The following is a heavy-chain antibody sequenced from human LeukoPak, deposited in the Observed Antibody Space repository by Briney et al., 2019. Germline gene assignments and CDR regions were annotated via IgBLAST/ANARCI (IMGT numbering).Heavy chain of an antibody. CDR3: AREYCGGDCQGGGTDNWFDP. V-gene: IGHV1-46*01. J-gene: IGHJ5*02. CDR1: GYTFTSYY. D-gene: IGHD2-21*02. CDR2: INPSGGST. Sequence: ASVKVSCKASGYTFTSYYIHWVRQAPGQGLEWMGIINPSGGSTSYAQKFQGRVTMTRDMSTSTVYMELSSLRSEDTAVYYCAREYCGGDCQGGGTDNWFDPWGQGTLVTVSS.